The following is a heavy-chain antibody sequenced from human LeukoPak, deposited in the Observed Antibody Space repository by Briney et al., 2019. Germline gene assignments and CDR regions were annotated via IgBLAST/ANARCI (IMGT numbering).Heavy chain of an antibody. CDR3: AKNRLLLDY. Sequence: LSLTCAVSGGSISSGGYSWSWVRQAPGKGLEWVSAISGSGGRTYYADFVKGRFTISRDNSKNTLYLQMNSLRAEDTAVYYCAKNRLLLDYWGQGTLVTVSS. CDR2: ISGSGGRT. D-gene: IGHD2-15*01. CDR1: GGSISSGGYS. J-gene: IGHJ4*02. V-gene: IGHV3-23*01.